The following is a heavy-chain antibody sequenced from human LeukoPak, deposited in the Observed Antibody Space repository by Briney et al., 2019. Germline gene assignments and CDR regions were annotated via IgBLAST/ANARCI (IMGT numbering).Heavy chain of an antibody. V-gene: IGHV3-23*01. CDR1: GFTFSSYA. CDR3: AKGPSDFTVDTAMVIY. J-gene: IGHJ4*02. Sequence: GGSLRLSCAASGFTFSSYAMSWVRQAPGKGLEWVSAISGSGGSTYYADSVKGRFTISRDNSKNTLYLQMNSLRAEDTAVYYCAKGPSDFTVDTAMVIYWGQGTLVTVSS. D-gene: IGHD5-18*01. CDR2: ISGSGGST.